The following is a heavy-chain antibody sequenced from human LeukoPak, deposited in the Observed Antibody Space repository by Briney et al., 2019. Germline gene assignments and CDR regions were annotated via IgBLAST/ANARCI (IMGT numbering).Heavy chain of an antibody. CDR3: ARGDLVVVTADGTDY. Sequence: SVKISCKASGGTFSSYAISWVRQAPGQGLEWMGGIIPIFGTANYAQKFQGRVTMTRDMSTSTVYMELSSLRSEDTAVYYCARGDLVVVTADGTDYWGQGTLVTVSS. CDR2: IIPIFGTA. D-gene: IGHD2-21*02. J-gene: IGHJ4*02. V-gene: IGHV1-69*05. CDR1: GGTFSSYA.